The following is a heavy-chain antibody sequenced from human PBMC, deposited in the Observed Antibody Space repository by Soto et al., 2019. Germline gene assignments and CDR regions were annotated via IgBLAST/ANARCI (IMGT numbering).Heavy chain of an antibody. CDR2: IGWNSGTI. V-gene: IGHV3-9*01. CDR3: KKASRGASSSYNYGMEV. J-gene: IGHJ6*02. Sequence: EVQLVESGGGLVQPGRSLRLSCAASGFRFEDYAMNWVRQPPGKGLEWVSGIGWNSGTIGYAGSVKGRFTISRDNAKSSLFLQMNSLRPEDTALYYCKKASRGASSSYNYGMEVWGPGTTVTVSS. CDR1: GFRFEDYA. D-gene: IGHD3-10*01.